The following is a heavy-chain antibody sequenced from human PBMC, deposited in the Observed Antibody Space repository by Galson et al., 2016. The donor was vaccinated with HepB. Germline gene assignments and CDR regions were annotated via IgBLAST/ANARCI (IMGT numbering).Heavy chain of an antibody. CDR2: INKDGSEI. CDR1: GFTFSSYW. Sequence: SLRLSCAASGFTFSSYWMNWVRQAPGKGLQWVANINKDGSEINYVDSLKGRFTISRDNAKNSLYLQMNSLRAEDTAVYYCSGRPGWTEDYWGQGTLVTVSS. CDR3: SGRPGWTEDY. J-gene: IGHJ4*02. V-gene: IGHV3-7*03. D-gene: IGHD2-15*01.